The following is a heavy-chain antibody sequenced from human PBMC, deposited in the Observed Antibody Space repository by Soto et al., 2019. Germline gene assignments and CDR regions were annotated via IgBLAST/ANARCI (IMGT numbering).Heavy chain of an antibody. CDR3: VKDGRGADCSIGDCYSGAFDI. V-gene: IGHV3-30*18. CDR2: ISHDGFNK. CDR1: GFTVSSYG. J-gene: IGHJ3*02. Sequence: PGGSLRLSCAASGFTVSSYGIHWVRQAPGKGLEWLTMISHDGFNKYFADSVQGRFTMSRDTSKNTLYLQMDSLRPEDTAAYYCVKDGRGADCSIGDCYSGAFDIWGQGTMVTVSS. D-gene: IGHD2-21*01.